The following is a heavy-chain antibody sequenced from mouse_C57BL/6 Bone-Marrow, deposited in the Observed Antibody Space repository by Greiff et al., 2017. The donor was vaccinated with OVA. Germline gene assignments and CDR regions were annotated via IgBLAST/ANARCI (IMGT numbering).Heavy chain of an antibody. CDR2: IHPNSGST. CDR1: GYTFTSYW. V-gene: IGHV1-64*01. CDR3: ARSPRYYYAMDY. J-gene: IGHJ4*01. Sequence: QVQLQQSGAELVKPGASVKLSCKASGYTFTSYWMHWVKQRPGQGLEWIGMIHPNSGSTNYNEKFKSKATLTVDKSSSTAYMQLSSLTSEDSAVYYCARSPRYYYAMDYWGQGTSVTVSS.